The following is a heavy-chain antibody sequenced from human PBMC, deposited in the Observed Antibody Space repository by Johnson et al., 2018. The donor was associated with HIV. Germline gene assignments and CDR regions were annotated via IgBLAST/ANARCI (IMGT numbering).Heavy chain of an antibody. V-gene: IGHV3-15*01. CDR3: ARDGESQQLPLGDALDI. Sequence: VQLVESGGGLVKPGGSLRLSCAASGFTFSNAWMSWVRQAPGNGLEWVGRIKSKTDGGTTDYAAPVKGRFTISRDDSKNTLYLQMNSLKTEDTAVYYCARDGESQQLPLGDALDIWGQGTMVTVSS. CDR2: IKSKTDGGTT. D-gene: IGHD6-13*01. J-gene: IGHJ3*02. CDR1: GFTFSNAW.